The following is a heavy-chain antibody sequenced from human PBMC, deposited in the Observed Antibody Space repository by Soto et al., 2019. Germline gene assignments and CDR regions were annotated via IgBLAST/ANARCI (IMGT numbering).Heavy chain of an antibody. CDR2: NYYSGST. D-gene: IGHD6-13*01. J-gene: IGHJ5*02. CDR3: ARAPHPSSWYLAWFGP. V-gene: IGHV4-30-4*01. CDR1: GGSISSGDYY. Sequence: SETLSLTCTVSGGSISSGDYYWCWIRQPPGKGLEWIGYNYYSGSTYYNPSLNRRATISVDTSKNQVSLKLSSVTAADTAVYCCARAPHPSSWYLAWFGPWGQGTLVTVSS.